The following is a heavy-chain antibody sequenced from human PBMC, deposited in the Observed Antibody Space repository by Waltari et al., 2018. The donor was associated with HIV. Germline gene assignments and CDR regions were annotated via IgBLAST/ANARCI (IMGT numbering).Heavy chain of an antibody. Sequence: EVQLVESGGGLVQPGGSLRLSCAASGLAFSDYQMDWVRQAPGKGLEWVGRIRNKPSSYTTEYAASVKGRFSISRDDSRNSLYLQMNSLKTEDTAVYYCTTSAIGNIFDNWGQGTLVTVSS. CDR3: TTSAIGNIFDN. J-gene: IGHJ4*02. D-gene: IGHD1-1*01. CDR1: GLAFSDYQ. V-gene: IGHV3-72*01. CDR2: IRNKPSSYTT.